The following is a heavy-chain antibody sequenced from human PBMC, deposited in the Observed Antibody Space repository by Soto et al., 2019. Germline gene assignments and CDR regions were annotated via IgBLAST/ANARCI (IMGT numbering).Heavy chain of an antibody. CDR1: GGSIRSSSYY. J-gene: IGHJ4*02. V-gene: IGHV4-39*01. CDR3: ERTVEVQGGVIQVGTPTEY. Sequence: SETLSLTCTVSGGSIRSSSYYWVWVRQPPGKGLEWIGSIYYSGTTYYNPSLKSRVTMSVDTSKNQFSMNLTSVTAADTAVYYCERTVEVQGGVIQVGTPTEYWGQGTRVTVSS. CDR2: IYYSGTT. D-gene: IGHD2-8*02.